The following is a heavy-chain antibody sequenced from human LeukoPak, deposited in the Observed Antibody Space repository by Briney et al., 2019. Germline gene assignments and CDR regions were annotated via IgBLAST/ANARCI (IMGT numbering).Heavy chain of an antibody. CDR1: GDSINSYY. Sequence: SETLSLTCSVSGDSINSYYWGWIRQPPGKGLEWIGYIYYSGSTNYNPSLKSRLTISVDTSKNQFSLKLSSVTAADTAVYYCARLTKRNDPFAIWGQGTMVTVSS. J-gene: IGHJ3*02. CDR2: IYYSGST. D-gene: IGHD1-14*01. CDR3: ARLTKRNDPFAI. V-gene: IGHV4-59*01.